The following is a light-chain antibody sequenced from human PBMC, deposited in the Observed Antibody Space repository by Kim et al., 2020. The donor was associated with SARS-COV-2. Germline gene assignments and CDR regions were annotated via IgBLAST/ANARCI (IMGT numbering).Light chain of an antibody. J-gene: IGKJ4*01. V-gene: IGKV3-15*01. CDR2: DAS. CDR1: QSVANN. Sequence: EIVLTQSPGTLSLSPGERATLSCRASQSVANNFLAWYQQKPGQAPRLLIYDASTRATGVPARFSGSGSGTEFTLTISSLQSEDFAIYFCQKYNDWPLTFGGGTKVDIK. CDR3: QKYNDWPLT.